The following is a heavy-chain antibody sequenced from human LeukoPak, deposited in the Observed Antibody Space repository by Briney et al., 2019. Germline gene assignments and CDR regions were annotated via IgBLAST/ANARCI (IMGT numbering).Heavy chain of an antibody. Sequence: PSETLSLTCGVSGASFSGYHWTWIRQPPGKGLEWIGEINDSESTTYNPSLKSRVTMSVDTSKNQFSLNLNSVTAADTAVYYCARVRAAAIPYYFDYWGQGTLVTASS. D-gene: IGHD6-13*01. CDR1: GASFSGYH. CDR2: INDSEST. J-gene: IGHJ4*02. V-gene: IGHV4-34*01. CDR3: ARVRAAAIPYYFDY.